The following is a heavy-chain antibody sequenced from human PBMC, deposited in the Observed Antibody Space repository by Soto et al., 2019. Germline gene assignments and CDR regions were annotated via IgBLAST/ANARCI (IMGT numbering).Heavy chain of an antibody. CDR3: ARHRLGFDY. D-gene: IGHD6-19*01. Sequence: SLSRTCDVSGGSISSGGYSWSWIRQPPGKGLEWIGYSYHTGSTYHNPSLKSRVTISVDRSKNQFSLKRTSVTAADTAVYYCARHRLGFDYWGQGTLGTVSS. CDR2: SYHTGST. J-gene: IGHJ4*02. CDR1: GGSISSGGYS. V-gene: IGHV4-30-2*01.